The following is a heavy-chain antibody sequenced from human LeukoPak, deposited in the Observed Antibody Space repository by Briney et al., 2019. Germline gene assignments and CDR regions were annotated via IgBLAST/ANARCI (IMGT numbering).Heavy chain of an antibody. Sequence: GGSLRLSCAASGFTFSTYWMSWVRQAPGKGLEWVANINQDGSATNYVDSAKGRFIVSRDNAKNSVFLQMSGLRAEDTAVCYCAIAAAWEQANWGQGTLVTVSS. CDR2: INQDGSAT. CDR1: GFTFSTYW. CDR3: AIAAAWEQAN. D-gene: IGHD1-26*01. J-gene: IGHJ4*02. V-gene: IGHV3-7*01.